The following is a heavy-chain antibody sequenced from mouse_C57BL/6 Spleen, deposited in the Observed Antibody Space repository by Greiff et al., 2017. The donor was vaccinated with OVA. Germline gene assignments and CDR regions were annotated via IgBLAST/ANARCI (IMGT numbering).Heavy chain of an antibody. V-gene: IGHV1-50*01. D-gene: IGHD2-4*01. J-gene: IGHJ2*01. Sequence: VQLQQPGAELVQPGASVKLSCKASGYTFTSYWMQWVNQRPGQGLEWIGEIDPSDSYTNYNQKFKGQATMTVDTSSSTAYMQLGVLTSEDSAVYYCAYYDDEGYWGQGTTLTVSS. CDR3: AYYDDEGY. CDR2: IDPSDSYT. CDR1: GYTFTSYW.